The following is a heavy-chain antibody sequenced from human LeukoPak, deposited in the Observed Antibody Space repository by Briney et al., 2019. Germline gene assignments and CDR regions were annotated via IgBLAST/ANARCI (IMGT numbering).Heavy chain of an antibody. CDR3: ARHPMIVVVPGY. CDR1: GGSISSYY. Sequence: SETLSLTCTVSGGSISSYYWSWIRQPPGKGLEWIGYIYYSGSTNYNPSLKSRVTISVDTSKNQFSLKLSSVTAADTAVYYCARHPMIVVVPGYWGQGTLVTVSS. J-gene: IGHJ4*02. V-gene: IGHV4-59*08. D-gene: IGHD3-22*01. CDR2: IYYSGST.